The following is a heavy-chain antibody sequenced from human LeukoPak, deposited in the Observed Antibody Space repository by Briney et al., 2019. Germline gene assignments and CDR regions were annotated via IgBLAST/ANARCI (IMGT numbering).Heavy chain of an antibody. V-gene: IGHV3-74*01. CDR1: GFTFSNYW. Sequence: TGGPLRLSCAASGFTFSNYWMHWVRHAPGKGLEWVSRIYSDGSNTLYAESGKGRFTISRDNAKNTLFLQMNSLRAEDMAVYYCGRGASWQGNVCEIWGQGTMVTVSS. J-gene: IGHJ3*02. CDR3: GRGASWQGNVCEI. D-gene: IGHD3-10*01. CDR2: IYSDGSNT.